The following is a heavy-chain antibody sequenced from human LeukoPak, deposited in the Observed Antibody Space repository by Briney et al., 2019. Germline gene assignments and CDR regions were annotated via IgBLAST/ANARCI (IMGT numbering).Heavy chain of an antibody. CDR1: GGSFSGYY. D-gene: IGHD1-26*01. Sequence: SETLSLTCAVYGGSFSGYYWSWIRQPPGKGLEWIGEINHSGSTNYNPSLKSRVTISVDTSKNQFSLKLSSVTAADTAVYYCARSGVVGGNPEYFDYWGQGTQVTVSS. J-gene: IGHJ4*02. V-gene: IGHV4-34*01. CDR2: INHSGST. CDR3: ARSGVVGGNPEYFDY.